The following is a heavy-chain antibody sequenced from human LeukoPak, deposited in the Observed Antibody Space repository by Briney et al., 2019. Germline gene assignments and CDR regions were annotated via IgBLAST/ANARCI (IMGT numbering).Heavy chain of an antibody. CDR1: GFSFTDYP. D-gene: IGHD3-9*01. J-gene: IGHJ4*02. Sequence: GGSLRLSCATSGFSFTDYPMNWVRQAPGKGLEWISNIRTTAEGAKYAYYADSVKGRVSISRDDGKNTLYLHMNSLRDDDTAVYYCATDQRYAFDYWGQGILVTVSS. V-gene: IGHV3-48*02. CDR3: ATDQRYAFDY. CDR2: IRTTAEGAKYA.